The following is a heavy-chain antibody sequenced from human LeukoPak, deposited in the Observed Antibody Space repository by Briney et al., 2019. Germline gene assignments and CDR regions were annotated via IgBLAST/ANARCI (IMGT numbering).Heavy chain of an antibody. J-gene: IGHJ4*02. CDR1: GFTFSSYW. V-gene: IGHV3-74*01. CDR2: INSDGSST. CDR3: ARGPYDYGDYVSDY. D-gene: IGHD4-17*01. Sequence: GGSLRLSCAASGFTFSSYWMHWVRQAPGKGLVWVPRINSDGSSTSYADSVKGRFTISRDNAKNTLYLQMNSLRAEDTAVYYCARGPYDYGDYVSDYWGQGTLVTVSS.